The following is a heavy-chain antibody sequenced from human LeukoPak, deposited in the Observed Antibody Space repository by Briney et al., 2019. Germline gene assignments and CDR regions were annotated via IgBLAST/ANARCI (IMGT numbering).Heavy chain of an antibody. CDR3: ARGGFYYGMDV. Sequence: GGSLRLSCAASGFTFSSYAMHWVRQAPGKGLEWVAVISYDGSNKYYADSVKGRFTISRDNSKNTLYLQMNSLRAEDTAVYYCARGGFYYGMDVWGQGTTVTVSS. CDR2: ISYDGSNK. CDR1: GFTFSSYA. J-gene: IGHJ6*02. V-gene: IGHV3-30-3*01.